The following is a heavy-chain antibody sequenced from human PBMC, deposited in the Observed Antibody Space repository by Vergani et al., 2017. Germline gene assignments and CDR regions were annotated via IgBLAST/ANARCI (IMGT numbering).Heavy chain of an antibody. Sequence: EVQLLESGGDLVQPGGSLRLSCAASGFTFIMHAMRWVRQAPGKWLECVSTLSASDRRTHYADSVKGRFTISRDISKNTLFLHMNSLRPEDTAVYYCAKVGRSEVAGTFGAFDIWGQGTMGTVSS. CDR3: AKVGRSEVAGTFGAFDI. CDR1: GFTFIMHA. V-gene: IGHV3-23*01. J-gene: IGHJ3*02. CDR2: LSASDRRT. D-gene: IGHD6-19*01.